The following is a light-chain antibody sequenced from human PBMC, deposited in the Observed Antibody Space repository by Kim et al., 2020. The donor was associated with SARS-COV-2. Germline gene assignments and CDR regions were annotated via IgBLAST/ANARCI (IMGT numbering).Light chain of an antibody. J-gene: IGLJ1*01. CDR3: CSYAGGSSV. CDR1: SSYVGGYIY. CDR2: DVS. V-gene: IGLV2-11*01. Sequence: PGQSVTISCTGTSSYVGGYIYVSWYQQHPGKAPKLMIYDVSKRPSGVPDRFSGSKSGNTASLTVSGLQADDEADYYCCSYAGGSSVFGTGTKVTVL.